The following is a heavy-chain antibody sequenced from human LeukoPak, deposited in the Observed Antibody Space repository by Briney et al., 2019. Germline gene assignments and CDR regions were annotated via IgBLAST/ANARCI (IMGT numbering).Heavy chain of an antibody. CDR1: GFTFSSYA. D-gene: IGHD2-2*01. J-gene: IGHJ6*02. CDR3: ASKDIVVVPAAIRPLYYYYGMDV. CDR2: ISGSSGST. V-gene: IGHV3-23*01. Sequence: GGSLRLSCAASGFTFSSYAMSWVRQAPGKGLEWVSAISGSSGSTYYADSVKGRFTISRDNPKNTLYLQMNSLRVEDTAVYYCASKDIVVVPAAIRPLYYYYGMDVWGQGTTVTVSS.